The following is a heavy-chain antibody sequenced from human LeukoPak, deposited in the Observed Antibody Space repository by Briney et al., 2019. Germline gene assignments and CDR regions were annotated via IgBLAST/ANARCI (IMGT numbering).Heavy chain of an antibody. V-gene: IGHV3-64*04. CDR1: GFTFSSYA. D-gene: IGHD5-12*01. Sequence: PGGSLRLSCSASGFTFSSYAMHWVRQAPGKGLEYVSAISSNGGSTYYANSVKGRFTISRDNSKNTLYLQMNSLRAEDTAVYYCAKEYSGYDGVVDYWGQGTLVTVSS. J-gene: IGHJ4*02. CDR3: AKEYSGYDGVVDY. CDR2: ISSNGGST.